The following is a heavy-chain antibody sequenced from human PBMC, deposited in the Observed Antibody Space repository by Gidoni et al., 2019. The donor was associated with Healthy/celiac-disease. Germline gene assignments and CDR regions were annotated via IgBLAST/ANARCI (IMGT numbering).Heavy chain of an antibody. CDR3: ARDRSIAARPRGDGMVV. D-gene: IGHD6-6*01. Sequence: EVQLVETGGGLVKPGGCLRLACAASGCTFRSYSMNWVRQAPGKGLVWVSSISISSSYIYYAASVKGLFTISRDNAKNSLYLQMNSLRADDTAVYYCARDRSIAARPRGDGMVVWGQGTTVTVSS. J-gene: IGHJ6*02. CDR1: GCTFRSYS. V-gene: IGHV3-21*01. CDR2: ISISSSYI.